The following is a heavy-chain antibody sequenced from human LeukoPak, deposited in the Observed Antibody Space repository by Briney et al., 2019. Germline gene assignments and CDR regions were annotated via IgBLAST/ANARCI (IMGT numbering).Heavy chain of an antibody. J-gene: IGHJ5*02. D-gene: IGHD3-10*01. V-gene: IGHV4-59*01. Sequence: PSETLSLTCTLSGGSISSYYWSCIRQPPGKGLEWIGYIYYSGSTNYNPSLKSRVTISVDTSKNQFSLKLSSVTAADTAVYYCARLMVRGVIVWFDPWGQGTLVTVSS. CDR2: IYYSGST. CDR1: GGSISSYY. CDR3: ARLMVRGVIVWFDP.